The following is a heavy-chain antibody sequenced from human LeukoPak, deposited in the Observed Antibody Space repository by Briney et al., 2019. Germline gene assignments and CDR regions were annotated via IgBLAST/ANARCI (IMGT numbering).Heavy chain of an antibody. D-gene: IGHD2-2*01. Sequence: PGGSLRLSCAASGFTFSSYWMSWVRQAPGKGLEWVSAISGSGGSTYYADSVKGRFTISRDNSKNTLYLQMNSLRAEDTAVYYCAKNPTSGSSKYQPQGYYFDYWGQGTLVTVST. CDR1: GFTFSSYW. CDR2: ISGSGGST. CDR3: AKNPTSGSSKYQPQGYYFDY. J-gene: IGHJ4*02. V-gene: IGHV3-23*01.